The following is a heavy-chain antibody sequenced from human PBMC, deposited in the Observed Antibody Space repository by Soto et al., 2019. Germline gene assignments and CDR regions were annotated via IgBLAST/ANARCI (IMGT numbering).Heavy chain of an antibody. V-gene: IGHV4-59*08. CDR3: ARLGGYCSSTSCYGHYTMDV. CDR1: GGSISSDH. D-gene: IGHD2-2*01. CDR2: IYYSGST. J-gene: IGHJ6*02. Sequence: SEALSLTTSVSGGSISSDHWSWIRQPPWQGLEWIGYIYYSGSTNYNPSPKSRVTISVDTSRNQFSLKVSSVTAADTAVYYCARLGGYCSSTSCYGHYTMDVWGQGTTVTVS.